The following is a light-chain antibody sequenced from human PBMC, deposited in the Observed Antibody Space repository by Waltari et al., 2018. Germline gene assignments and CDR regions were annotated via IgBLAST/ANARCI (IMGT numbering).Light chain of an antibody. CDR2: GAS. CDR3: QQYGSSPWT. CDR1: QSVHRSS. V-gene: IGKV3-20*01. J-gene: IGKJ1*01. Sequence: EVVLTQSPGTLSLSPGERATLSCRASQSVHRSSLAGYQQKLGQPPRLLIYGASSRATGIPDRFSGSGSGTDFSLTISRLSPEDFAVFYCQQYGSSPWTFVQGTKVEI.